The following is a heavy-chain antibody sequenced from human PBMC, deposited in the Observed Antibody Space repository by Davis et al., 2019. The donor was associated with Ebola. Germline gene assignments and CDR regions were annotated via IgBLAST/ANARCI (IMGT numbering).Heavy chain of an antibody. Sequence: ASVKVSCKASGYTFTSYDINWVRQATGQGLEWMGWMNPNSGTTGYAQKFQGRVTMTRNTSISTAYMELSSLRSEDTAVDYCARGSSSSWYLPLYWGQGTLVTVSS. CDR1: GYTFTSYD. V-gene: IGHV1-8*02. D-gene: IGHD6-13*01. CDR2: MNPNSGTT. J-gene: IGHJ4*02. CDR3: ARGSSSSWYLPLY.